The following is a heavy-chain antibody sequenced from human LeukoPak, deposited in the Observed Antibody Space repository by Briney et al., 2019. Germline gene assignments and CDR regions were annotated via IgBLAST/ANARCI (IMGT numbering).Heavy chain of an antibody. V-gene: IGHV1-18*01. D-gene: IGHD5-12*01. CDR1: GYTFSSYG. J-gene: IGHJ4*02. CDR3: ARSSLGTITAGPFDY. Sequence: GASVTVSCKGSGYTFSSYGIAWVRQAPGQGLAWMGWISGYNGNTNYAQKLQGRVSMTTDTSTTTAYMELRSLTSDDTALYYCARSSLGTITAGPFDYWGQGTLVTASS. CDR2: ISGYNGNT.